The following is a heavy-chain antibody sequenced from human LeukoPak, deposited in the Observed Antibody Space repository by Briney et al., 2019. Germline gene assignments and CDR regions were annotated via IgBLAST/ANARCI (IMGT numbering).Heavy chain of an antibody. V-gene: IGHV4-34*01. D-gene: IGHD7-27*01. CDR1: GGSFSGYY. CDR2: IDHSGST. J-gene: IGHJ3*02. Sequence: SETLSLTCAVYGGSFSGYYWSWIRQPPGKGLEWIGEIDHSGSTNYNPSLKSRVTISVDTSKNQFSLKLSSVTAADTAVYYCAREIGPNWGDAFDIWGQGTMVTVSS. CDR3: AREIGPNWGDAFDI.